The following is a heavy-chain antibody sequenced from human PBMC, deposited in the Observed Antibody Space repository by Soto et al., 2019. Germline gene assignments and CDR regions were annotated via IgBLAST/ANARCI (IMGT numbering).Heavy chain of an antibody. CDR2: ISKDGSKK. CDR3: ANPSGYYFGLGSHDEASDM. V-gene: IGHV3-30*18. Sequence: QVQLVESGGGVVHPGRSLRLSCAASGFMFSGFGMHWVRQAPGKGLQWVAGISKDGSKKYYADSVKGRFTISRDNSKKTLYLQMNSLRAEDTAVYYCANPSGYYFGLGSHDEASDMWGQGTGVTVFS. J-gene: IGHJ3*02. CDR1: GFMFSGFG. D-gene: IGHD3-10*01.